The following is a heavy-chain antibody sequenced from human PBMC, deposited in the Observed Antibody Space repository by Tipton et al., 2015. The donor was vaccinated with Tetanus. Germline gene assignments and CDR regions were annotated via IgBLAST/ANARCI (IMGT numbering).Heavy chain of an antibody. CDR2: IYPGDSDT. V-gene: IGHV5-51*01. CDR1: GYSFATYW. J-gene: IGHJ4*02. D-gene: IGHD6-6*01. CDR3: ARLHLRTFASSSGY. Sequence: QSGPEVKKPGESLKISCNCSGYSFATYWIAWVRQMPGKGLEWMGIIYPGDSDTRYSPSFQGHVTMSADKSINTAYLQWSSLKASDTAMYYCARLHLRTFASSSGYWGQGTMVTVSS.